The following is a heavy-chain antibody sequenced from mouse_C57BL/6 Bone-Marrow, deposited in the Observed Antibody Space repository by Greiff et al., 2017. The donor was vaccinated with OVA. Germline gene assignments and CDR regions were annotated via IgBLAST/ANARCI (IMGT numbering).Heavy chain of an antibody. D-gene: IGHD1-1*01. V-gene: IGHV1-64*01. CDR2: IHPNSGST. CDR1: GYTFTSYW. CDR3: ARERYYGSGGGFDY. Sequence: VQLQQPGAELVKPGASVKLSCKASGYTFTSYWMHWVKQRPGQGLEWIGMIHPNSGSTNYNEKFKSKATLTVEKSSSTAYMQLSSLTSEDSAVYYCARERYYGSGGGFDYWGQGTTLTVSS. J-gene: IGHJ2*01.